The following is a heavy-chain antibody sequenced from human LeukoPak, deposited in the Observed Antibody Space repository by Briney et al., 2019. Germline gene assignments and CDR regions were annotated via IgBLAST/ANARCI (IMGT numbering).Heavy chain of an antibody. CDR1: GGSISSSPYY. D-gene: IGHD5-12*01. Sequence: PSETLSLTCTVSGGSISSSPYYWGWIRQPPGKGLEWIGNIYYGGSTYYNPSLKSRVTISVDTSKNQFSLKLSSVTAADTAVYYCARGSVDIVATTGFDYWGQGTLVTVSS. V-gene: IGHV4-39*07. CDR2: IYYGGST. J-gene: IGHJ4*02. CDR3: ARGSVDIVATTGFDY.